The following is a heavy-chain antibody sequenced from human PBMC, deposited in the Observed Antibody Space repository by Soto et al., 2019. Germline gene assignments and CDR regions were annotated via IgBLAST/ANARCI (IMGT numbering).Heavy chain of an antibody. Sequence: GGSLRLSCAGSGFIFNNYAMSWVRQAPGKGLEWVSTIGTSNDFTYYADSVKGRFTVSRDNSKNTMWLQMNSLRADDTALYYCAKDLRLYYYASGPTWGQGILVTVS. CDR1: GFIFNNYA. D-gene: IGHD3-10*01. CDR3: AKDLRLYYYASGPT. V-gene: IGHV3-23*01. CDR2: IGTSNDFT. J-gene: IGHJ5*02.